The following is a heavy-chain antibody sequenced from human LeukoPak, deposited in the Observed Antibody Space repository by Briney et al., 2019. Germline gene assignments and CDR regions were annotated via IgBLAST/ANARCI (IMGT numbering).Heavy chain of an antibody. CDR2: ISAGNGNT. J-gene: IGHJ4*02. Sequence: GASVKVSCKASGYTFTSYAIHWVRQAPGQRLEWMGWISAGNGNTKYSQNFQGRVTFISNTSATTAFMELSSLRSEDAAVYYCARATYYFDYWGQGTLVTVSS. CDR3: ARATYYFDY. CDR1: GYTFTSYA. V-gene: IGHV1-3*01. D-gene: IGHD3-16*01.